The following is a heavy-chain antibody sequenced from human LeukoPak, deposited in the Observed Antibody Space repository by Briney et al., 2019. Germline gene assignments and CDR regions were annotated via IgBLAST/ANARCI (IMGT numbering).Heavy chain of an antibody. CDR1: GGSISSYY. V-gene: IGHV4-4*07. CDR2: IYTSGST. J-gene: IGHJ4*02. CDR3: ARVQIGLRFGASYYFDY. D-gene: IGHD3-10*01. Sequence: PSETLSLTCTVSGGSISSYYWSWIRQPAGKGLEWIGRIYTSGSTNYNPSLKSRVTMSVDTSKNQFSLKLSSVTAADTAVYYCARVQIGLRFGASYYFDYWGQGTLVTVSS.